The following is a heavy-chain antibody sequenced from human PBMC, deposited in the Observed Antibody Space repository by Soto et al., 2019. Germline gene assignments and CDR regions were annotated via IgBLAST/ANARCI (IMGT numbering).Heavy chain of an antibody. J-gene: IGHJ3*02. V-gene: IGHV4-59*12. CDR2: IYYSGST. CDR1: GGSISSDY. D-gene: IGHD2-15*01. Sequence: PSETLSLTCAVSGGSISSDYWSWIRQPPGKGLEWIGYIYYSGSTYYNPSLKSRVTISVDRSKNQFSLKLSSVTAADTAVYYCASTQYGGKSSGAFDIWGQGTMVTVS. CDR3: ASTQYGGKSSGAFDI.